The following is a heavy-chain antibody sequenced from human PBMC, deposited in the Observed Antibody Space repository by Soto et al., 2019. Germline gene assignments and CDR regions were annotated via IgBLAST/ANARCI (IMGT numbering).Heavy chain of an antibody. Sequence: GALSLSCSSSGSTFENFGMSWVRQAPGKGLEWTSSIIGSGFNKYSAETVKGRFTITRDNSKNTVYLELSNLRAEDTAVDHCAKKQGVELVPLATVDWFDPWGQEAVVTVSS. CDR3: AKKQGVELVPLATVDWFDP. D-gene: IGHD1-26*01. J-gene: IGHJ5*02. CDR2: IIGSGFNK. CDR1: GSTFENFG. V-gene: IGHV3-23*01.